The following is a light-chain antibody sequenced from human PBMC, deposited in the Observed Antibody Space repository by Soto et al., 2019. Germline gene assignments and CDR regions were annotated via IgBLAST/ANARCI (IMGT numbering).Light chain of an antibody. CDR2: GAS. V-gene: IGKV3-20*01. J-gene: IGKJ1*01. Sequence: EIVLTQSPGTLALSPGEGATLSCRASQSVSKYLAWYQQKPGQAPRLLIYGASSRATGIPDSFSGSGSGTAFPPPISKLEPTVLAVYYCKKYGGSPQPFGKGPKVNIK. CDR1: QSVSKY. CDR3: KKYGGSPQP.